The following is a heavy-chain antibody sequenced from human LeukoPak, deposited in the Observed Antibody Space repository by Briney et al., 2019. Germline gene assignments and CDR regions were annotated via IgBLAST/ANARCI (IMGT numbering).Heavy chain of an antibody. V-gene: IGHV7-4-1*02. J-gene: IGHJ4*02. CDR2: INTSSGKP. D-gene: IGHD2-15*01. CDR3: ARDISGASCYPDY. Sequence: GASVKVSCKASGYAFTSFAMNWVRQAPGQGLEWMGWINTSSGKPTYAQGFTGRFVFSLDTSVDTAYLQISSLRAEDTAVYYCARDISGASCYPDYWGQGTLVTVSS. CDR1: GYAFTSFA.